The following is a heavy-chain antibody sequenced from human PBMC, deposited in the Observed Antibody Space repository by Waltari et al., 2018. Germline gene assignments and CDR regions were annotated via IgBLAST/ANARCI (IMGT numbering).Heavy chain of an antibody. CDR1: GFPLSTYS. CDR2: ITGSSRTI. J-gene: IGHJ6*02. CDR3: ARPVAAAGNYGMDV. D-gene: IGHD6-13*01. Sequence: EVQLVESGGNLVPPGGSLRLSCIASGFPLSTYSMNWVRQAPGKGREWISDITGSSRTIYYTDSVKGRCTVSRDNAKNSLLLQMSSLRVEDTAVYYCARPVAAAGNYGMDVWGQGTTVTVSS. V-gene: IGHV3-48*04.